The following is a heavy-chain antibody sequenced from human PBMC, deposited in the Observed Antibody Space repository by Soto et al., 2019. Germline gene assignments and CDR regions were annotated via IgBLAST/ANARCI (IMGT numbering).Heavy chain of an antibody. J-gene: IGHJ5*02. V-gene: IGHV4-31*03. CDR3: ARDPAP. CDR1: GGSISSGGYY. CDR2: IYTSGST. Sequence: QVQLQESGPGLVKPSQTLSLTCTVSGGSISSGGYYWSWIRQHPGKGLEWIGYIYTSGSTYYNPSPXRXLTISADTSKNQYSLKLSSVTAADTAVYYCARDPAPWGQGTLVTVSS.